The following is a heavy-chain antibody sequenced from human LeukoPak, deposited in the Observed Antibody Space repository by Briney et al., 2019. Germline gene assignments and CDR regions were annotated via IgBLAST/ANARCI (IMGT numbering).Heavy chain of an antibody. CDR3: ARNRRNYYAEEVYFDY. CDR2: INQDGTEK. D-gene: IGHD3-10*01. J-gene: IGHJ4*02. Sequence: GGSLRLSCAASGFTLSNHWMTWVRQVPGKGLEWVASINQDGTEKFSVDSVKGRFTISRDNARNSMYFEMNSLRAEDTAFYYCARNRRNYYAEEVYFDYWGQGALVTVSS. CDR1: GFTLSNHW. V-gene: IGHV3-7*03.